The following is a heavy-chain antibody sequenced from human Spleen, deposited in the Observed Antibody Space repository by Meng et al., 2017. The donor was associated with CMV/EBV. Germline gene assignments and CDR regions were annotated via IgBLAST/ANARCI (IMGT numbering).Heavy chain of an antibody. CDR2: IYYSGST. V-gene: IGHV4-39*07. CDR3: ARGRTTVTLFDY. D-gene: IGHD4-17*01. Sequence: QLRLQQAGPGLVKPSETLSLTCTVSGGSISSSSYYWGWIRQPPGKGLEWIGSIYYSGSTYYNPSLKSRVTISVDTSKSQFSLKLSSVTAADTAVYYCARGRTTVTLFDYWGQGTLVTVSS. J-gene: IGHJ4*02. CDR1: GGSISSSSYY.